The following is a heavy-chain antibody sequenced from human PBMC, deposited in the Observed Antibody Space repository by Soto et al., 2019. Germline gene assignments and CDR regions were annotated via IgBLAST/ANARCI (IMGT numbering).Heavy chain of an antibody. Sequence: QPGGSLRLSCAASGFTFSTYSMNWVRQAPGKGLEWVAYIWSDGSNMYYADSVKGRFTISRDNSKNTLYLQMNSLRAEDTAVYYCASSKDYGDRGDDAFDIWGQGTMVTVSS. CDR1: GFTFSTYS. V-gene: IGHV3-33*08. CDR3: ASSKDYGDRGDDAFDI. D-gene: IGHD4-17*01. CDR2: IWSDGSNM. J-gene: IGHJ3*02.